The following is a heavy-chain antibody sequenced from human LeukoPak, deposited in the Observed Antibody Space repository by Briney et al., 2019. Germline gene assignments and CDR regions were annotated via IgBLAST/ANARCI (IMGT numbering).Heavy chain of an antibody. CDR3: ARAIRGVDY. CDR2: LYPSGRT. V-gene: IGHV4-4*07. CDR1: GRSLSSYY. J-gene: IGHJ4*02. Sequence: SEPLSLTCTVSGRSLSSYYWSWLRHPAGKGLEWIGRLYPSGRTNHHPSLKTRVPMSVDAPQPQLPLALSSVTAADTAVYYCARAIRGVDYWGQGTLVTVSS. D-gene: IGHD2-2*02.